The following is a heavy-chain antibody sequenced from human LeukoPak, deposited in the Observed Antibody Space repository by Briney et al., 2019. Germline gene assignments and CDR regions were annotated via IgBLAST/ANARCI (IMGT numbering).Heavy chain of an antibody. CDR1: GGSISSSGYY. CDR3: ARHEYSGSYYGLSWFDP. CDR2: IYYSGST. D-gene: IGHD1-26*01. V-gene: IGHV4-39*01. Sequence: SETLSLTCTVSGGSISSSGYYWCWIRQPPGKGLEWIASIYYSGSTYYNPSLKSRVTISVDTSKTQLSLKLSSLTTAEAAVYYCARHEYSGSYYGLSWFDPWGQGSLVTVSS. J-gene: IGHJ5*02.